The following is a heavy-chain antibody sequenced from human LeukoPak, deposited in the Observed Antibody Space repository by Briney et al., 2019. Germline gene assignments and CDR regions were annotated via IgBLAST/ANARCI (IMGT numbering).Heavy chain of an antibody. CDR2: INPNSGGT. CDR1: GYTFTGYY. V-gene: IGHV1-2*02. Sequence: ASVKVSCKASGYTFTGYYIHWVRQAPGHGLEWMGWINPNSGGTNYAQKFQGRVTMTGDTSISTAYMELSRLRSDDTAVYYCARFPVSYYENPWGQGTLVTVSS. D-gene: IGHD3-22*01. J-gene: IGHJ5*02. CDR3: ARFPVSYYENP.